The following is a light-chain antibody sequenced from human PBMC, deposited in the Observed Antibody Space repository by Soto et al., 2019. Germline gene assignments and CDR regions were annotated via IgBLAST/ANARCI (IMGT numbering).Light chain of an antibody. V-gene: IGKV1-5*03. Sequence: DIQMTQSPSTLSGSAGDRVTITCLASQTISSWLAWYQQKPGKAPKLLIYKASTLKSGVPSRFSGSGSGIEFTLTISSLQPDDFATYYCQHYNSYSEAFGQGTKVDIK. J-gene: IGKJ1*01. CDR2: KAS. CDR1: QTISSW. CDR3: QHYNSYSEA.